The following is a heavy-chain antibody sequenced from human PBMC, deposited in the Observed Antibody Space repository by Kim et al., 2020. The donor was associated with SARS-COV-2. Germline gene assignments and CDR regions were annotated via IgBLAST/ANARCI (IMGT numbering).Heavy chain of an antibody. Sequence: SETLSLTCSVSGGSIRSGGKFWTWIRQHPAKGLEWIGYLSYSGNSHYSPSLRSPVSISPHTSENHFSLELTSVTAAATAVYYCASGQPLDYWGQGILVSV. CDR2: LSYSGNS. CDR3: ASGQPLDY. CDR1: GGSIRSGGKF. D-gene: IGHD2-2*01. J-gene: IGHJ4*02. V-gene: IGHV4-31*01.